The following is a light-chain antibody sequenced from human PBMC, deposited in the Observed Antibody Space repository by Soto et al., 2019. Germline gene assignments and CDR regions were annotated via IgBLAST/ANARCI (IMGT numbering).Light chain of an antibody. CDR2: DAS. V-gene: IGKV1-5*01. Sequence: DIQMTQSPSTLSASIGDRVTITFRASESIRTWLAWYQHKPGKAPKFLIYDASSLESGVPSRLSGSGSGTEFNFTITGLQPDDFATYFCQQYYTYSTFGQGTRLEIK. J-gene: IGKJ5*01. CDR3: QQYYTYST. CDR1: ESIRTW.